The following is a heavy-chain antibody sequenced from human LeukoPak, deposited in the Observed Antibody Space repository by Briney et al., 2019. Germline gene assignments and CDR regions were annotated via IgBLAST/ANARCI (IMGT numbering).Heavy chain of an antibody. D-gene: IGHD1-26*01. CDR2: IYTSGST. J-gene: IGHJ4*02. Sequence: SVTLSLTCTVSGGSISSYYWSWIRQPAGKGLEWIGRIYTSGSTNYNASLKSRVSMSVDTSKNQFSLKLSPVTAADTAVFYCARENSGSYREFDYWGQGTLVTVSS. CDR1: GGSISSYY. V-gene: IGHV4-4*07. CDR3: ARENSGSYREFDY.